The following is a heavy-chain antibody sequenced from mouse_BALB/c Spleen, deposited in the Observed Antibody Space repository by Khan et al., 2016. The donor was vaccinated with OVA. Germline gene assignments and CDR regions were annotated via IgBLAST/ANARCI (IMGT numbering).Heavy chain of an antibody. Sequence: QMQLEESGPGLVAPSQSLSITCTVSGYSLTSYGVHWVRQPPGKGLEWLVVIWSDGKTTYNSTLNSRLSISKDNSKSQVFLKMNSLQTDDTAMYYCARNTQMITTVMDYWGQGTSVTVSS. CDR1: GYSLTSYG. J-gene: IGHJ4*01. CDR2: IWSDGKT. V-gene: IGHV2-6*02. CDR3: ARNTQMITTVMDY. D-gene: IGHD2-4*01.